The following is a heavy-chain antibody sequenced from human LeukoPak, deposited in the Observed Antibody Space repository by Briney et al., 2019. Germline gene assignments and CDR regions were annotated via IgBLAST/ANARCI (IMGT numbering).Heavy chain of an antibody. D-gene: IGHD6-13*01. CDR2: IILILGIA. V-gene: IGHV1-69*04. CDR3: ARVPGSSSWYYFDY. J-gene: IGHJ4*02. CDR1: GGTFSSYA. Sequence: SVKVSCKASGGTFSSYAISWVRQAPGQGLEWMGRIILILGIANYAQKFQGRVTITADKSTSTAYMELSSLRSEDTAVYYCARVPGSSSWYYFDYWGQGTLVTVSS.